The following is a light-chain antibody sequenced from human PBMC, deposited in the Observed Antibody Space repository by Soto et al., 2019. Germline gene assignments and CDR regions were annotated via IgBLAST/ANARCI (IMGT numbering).Light chain of an antibody. CDR3: QQYDNLLPFA. Sequence: DIQMTQSPSSLSASVGDRVTITCQASQDISNYLNWYQQKPGKAPKLLIYDASNLETGVPSRFSGSGSGTDFTITISSLQPEDIAKYYCQQYDNLLPFAFGPGTKVEIK. J-gene: IGKJ3*01. V-gene: IGKV1-33*01. CDR1: QDISNY. CDR2: DAS.